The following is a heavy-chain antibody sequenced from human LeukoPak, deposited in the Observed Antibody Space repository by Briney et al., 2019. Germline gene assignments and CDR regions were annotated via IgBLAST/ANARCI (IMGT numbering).Heavy chain of an antibody. V-gene: IGHV3-23*01. CDR3: AKIAPWGAVTTTDGFDY. J-gene: IGHJ4*02. CDR2: ISDSGAAT. D-gene: IGHD4-17*01. CDR1: GLSFSNYA. Sequence: GGSLRLSCAASGLSFSNYAMCWVRQAPGKGLEWVSSISDSGAATYYADSVKGRFTISRDNSKNTLYLQLNSLGAEDTAVYYGAKIAPWGAVTTTDGFDYWGQGTLVTVSS.